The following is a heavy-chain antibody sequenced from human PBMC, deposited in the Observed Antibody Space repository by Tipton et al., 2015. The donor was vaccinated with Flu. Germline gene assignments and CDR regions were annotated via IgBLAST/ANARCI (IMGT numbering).Heavy chain of an antibody. J-gene: IGHJ4*02. D-gene: IGHD1-26*01. CDR1: GDSISSYY. Sequence: LRLSCTVSGDSISSYYWSWIRQPPGKGLEWIGTIYYSGSTYYNPSLKSRVTMSVDTSKNQFSLKLSSVTAADTAVYYCACRGSCYHWGQGTLVTVSS. CDR3: ACRGSCYH. CDR2: IYYSGST. V-gene: IGHV4-59*04.